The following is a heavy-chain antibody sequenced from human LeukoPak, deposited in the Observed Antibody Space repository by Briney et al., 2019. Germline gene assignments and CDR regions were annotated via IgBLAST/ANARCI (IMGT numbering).Heavy chain of an antibody. CDR1: GFTFSSYG. D-gene: IGHD2-15*01. CDR3: AKGLLGVVVAANAVRGDYFDY. CDR2: IRYDGSNK. J-gene: IGHJ4*02. Sequence: PGGSLRLSCAASGFTFSSYGMHWVRQAPGKGLEWVAFIRYDGSNKYYADSVKGRLTISRDNSKNTLYLQMNSLRAEDTAVYYCAKGLLGVVVAANAVRGDYFDYWGQGTLVTVSS. V-gene: IGHV3-30*02.